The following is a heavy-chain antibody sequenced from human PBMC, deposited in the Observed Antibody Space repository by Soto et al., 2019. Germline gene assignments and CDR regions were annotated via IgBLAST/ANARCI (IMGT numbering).Heavy chain of an antibody. V-gene: IGHV3-53*01. Sequence: EVQLVESGGGLIQPGGSLRLSCAASGFTVSSNYMSWVRQAPGKGLEWVSVIDSGGSTYYADSVKGRFTISRDNSKNTLYLQMNSQRAEDTAVYYCARASSSLVYYYYVMDVWGQGTTVTVSS. CDR2: IDSGGST. CDR3: ARASSSLVYYYYVMDV. J-gene: IGHJ6*02. CDR1: GFTVSSNY. D-gene: IGHD6-6*01.